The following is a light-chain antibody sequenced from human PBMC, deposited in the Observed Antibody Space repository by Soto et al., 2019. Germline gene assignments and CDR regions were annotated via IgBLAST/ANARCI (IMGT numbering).Light chain of an antibody. CDR3: QQYGSSLTWT. Sequence: EVVLTQSPGTLSLSPGERATLSCRATQRVTSDFLAWYQQKPGQAPRLLIYGASSRATGIPDRFIGSGSGTDFTLTISRLEPEDFAVYYCQQYGSSLTWTFGQGTKVEL. CDR2: GAS. V-gene: IGKV3-20*01. CDR1: QRVTSDF. J-gene: IGKJ1*01.